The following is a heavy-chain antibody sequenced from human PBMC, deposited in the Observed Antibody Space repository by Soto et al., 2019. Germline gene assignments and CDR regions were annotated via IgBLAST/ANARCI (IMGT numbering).Heavy chain of an antibody. CDR1: GSAITTYY. CDR2: IYDTGST. J-gene: IGHJ3*02. CDR3: ARDMAAAGTVAFDI. D-gene: IGHD6-13*01. V-gene: IGHV4-59*01. Sequence: SETLSLTCSVSGSAITTYYWSWLRQSPGKGLEWIGHIYDTGSTTYNPSLKSRVTISVDTSKNQFSLKLSSVTAADTAVYYCARDMAAAGTVAFDIWGQGTMVTVSS.